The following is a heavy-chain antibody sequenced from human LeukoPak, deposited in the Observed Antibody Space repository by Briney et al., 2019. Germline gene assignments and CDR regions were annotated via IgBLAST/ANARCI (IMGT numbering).Heavy chain of an antibody. CDR1: GGSISSTSYY. CDR3: ARVWGYADYVRRGFFDY. CDR2: LYYSGST. J-gene: IGHJ4*02. Sequence: PSETLSLTCTVSGGSISSTSYYWGWIRQPPGRGLECIGSLYYSGSTYYNPSLKSRVTISVDTSKDQFSLKLSSVTAADTAVYYCARVWGYADYVRRGFFDYWGQGILVTVSS. D-gene: IGHD4-17*01. V-gene: IGHV4-39*07.